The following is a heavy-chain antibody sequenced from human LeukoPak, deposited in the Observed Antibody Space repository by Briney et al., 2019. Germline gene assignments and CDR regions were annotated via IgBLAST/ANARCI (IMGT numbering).Heavy chain of an antibody. CDR1: GGTFSSYA. Sequence: SVKVSCKASGGTFSSYAISWVRQAPGRGLEWMGGIIPIFGTANYAQKFQGRVTITADESTSTAYMELSSLRSEDTAVRYCASLPTYYYDSSALDIWGQGTMVTVSS. D-gene: IGHD3-22*01. CDR3: ASLPTYYYDSSALDI. V-gene: IGHV1-69*01. CDR2: IIPIFGTA. J-gene: IGHJ3*02.